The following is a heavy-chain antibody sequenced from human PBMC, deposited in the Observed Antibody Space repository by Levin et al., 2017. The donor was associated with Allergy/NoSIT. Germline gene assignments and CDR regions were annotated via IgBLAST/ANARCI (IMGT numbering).Heavy chain of an antibody. CDR2: INPNTGVT. CDR1: GYTFSVYF. V-gene: IGHV1-2*06. CDR3: ARVPITGNTIPDY. Sequence: ASVKVSCKASGYTFSVYFMHWVRHAPGQGLEWMGRINPNTGVTNYAQKFQGRITMTRDTSISTAYMEVTRLKSDDTAVYYCARVPITGNTIPDYWGQETLVTVSS. J-gene: IGHJ4*02. D-gene: IGHD1-7*01.